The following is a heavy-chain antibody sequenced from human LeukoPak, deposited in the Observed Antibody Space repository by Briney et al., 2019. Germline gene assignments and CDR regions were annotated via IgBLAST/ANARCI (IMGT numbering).Heavy chain of an antibody. D-gene: IGHD1-26*01. J-gene: IGHJ6*03. Sequence: SETLSLTCAVYGGSFSGYYWSWIRQPPGKGLEWIGEINHSGSTNYNPSLKSRVTMSVDTPKNRFSLRLSSVTAADTAVYYCARRDSGSYHYYYMDVWGKGTTVTISS. CDR3: ARRDSGSYHYYYMDV. CDR2: INHSGST. CDR1: GGSFSGYY. V-gene: IGHV4-34*01.